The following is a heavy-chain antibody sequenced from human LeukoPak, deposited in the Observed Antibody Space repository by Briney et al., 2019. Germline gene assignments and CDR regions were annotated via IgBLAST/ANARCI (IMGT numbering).Heavy chain of an antibody. V-gene: IGHV3-7*01. D-gene: IGHD3-22*01. CDR1: GFTSSSYW. CDR2: IKPDGSDE. Sequence: PGGSLRPSCVVSGFTSSSYWMSWVRQAPGKGLEWVANIKPDGSDEYYVDSVKGRFTISRDNAKNSLHLQMNSLRAEDTAVYYCARTSYDSSGYYLGDYWGQGTLVTVSS. CDR3: ARTSYDSSGYYLGDY. J-gene: IGHJ4*02.